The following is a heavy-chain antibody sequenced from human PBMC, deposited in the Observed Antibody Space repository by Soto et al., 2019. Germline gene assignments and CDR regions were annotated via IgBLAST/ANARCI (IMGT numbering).Heavy chain of an antibody. V-gene: IGHV3-21*01. D-gene: IGHD6-13*01. Sequence: GGSLRLSCAASGFTFSSYSMNWVRQAPGKGLEWVSSISSSSSYIYYADSVKGRFTISRDNAKNSLYLQMNSLRAEDTAVYYCARGESSSWPPSYFDYWGQGTLVTVSS. J-gene: IGHJ4*02. CDR3: ARGESSSWPPSYFDY. CDR2: ISSSSSYI. CDR1: GFTFSSYS.